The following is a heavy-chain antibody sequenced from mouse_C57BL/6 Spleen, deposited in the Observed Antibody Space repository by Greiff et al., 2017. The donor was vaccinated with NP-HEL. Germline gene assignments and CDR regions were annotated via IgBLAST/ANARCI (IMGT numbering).Heavy chain of an antibody. D-gene: IGHD4-1*01. V-gene: IGHV7-3*01. Sequence: EVKLVESGGGLVQPGSSLSLSCAASGFTFTDYYMSWVRQPPGKALEWLGFIRNKANGYTTEYSASVKGRFTISRDNSQSILYLQMNALRAEDSATYYCARGELGRAMDYWGQGTSVTVSS. CDR2: IRNKANGYTT. CDR1: GFTFTDYY. J-gene: IGHJ4*01. CDR3: ARGELGRAMDY.